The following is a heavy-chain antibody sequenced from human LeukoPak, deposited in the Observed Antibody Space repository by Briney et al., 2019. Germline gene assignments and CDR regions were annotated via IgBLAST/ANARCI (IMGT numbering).Heavy chain of an antibody. CDR1: GGSISSYY. CDR2: IYYSGST. V-gene: IGHV4-59*12. J-gene: IGHJ4*02. D-gene: IGHD3-3*01. Sequence: PSETLSLTCTVSGGSISSYYWSWIRQPPGKGLEWIGYIYYSGSTYYNLSLKSRVTISVDTSKNQFSLKLSSVTAADTAVYYCARVGRFLAFDYWGQGTLVTVSS. CDR3: ARVGRFLAFDY.